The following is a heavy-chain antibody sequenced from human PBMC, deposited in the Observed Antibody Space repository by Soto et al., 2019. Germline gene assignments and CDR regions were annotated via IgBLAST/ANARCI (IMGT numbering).Heavy chain of an antibody. CDR1: GFTFSTYP. J-gene: IGHJ6*02. D-gene: IGHD4-4*01. V-gene: IGHV3-23*01. CDR2: ISGSGIST. CDR3: VKPPVITASYYYYDVDV. Sequence: QAGGSLRLSCAASGFTFSTYPMSWVRQAPGKGLEWVSGISGSGISTYYTDSVKGRFTISRDNSKNTVFLQMNSLRDEDTAVYYCVKPPVITASYYYYDVDVWGQGTTVTVSS.